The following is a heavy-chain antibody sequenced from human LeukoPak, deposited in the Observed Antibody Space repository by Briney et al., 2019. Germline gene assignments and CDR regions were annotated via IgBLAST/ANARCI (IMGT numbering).Heavy chain of an antibody. V-gene: IGHV4-34*01. CDR2: INHSGST. J-gene: IGHJ4*02. CDR1: GGSFSGYY. CDR3: ARSRRYSYGPNPFDY. D-gene: IGHD5-18*01. Sequence: SETLSLTCAVYGGSFSGYYWSWIRQPPGKGLEWIGEINHSGSTNYNPSLKSRVTISVDTSKNQFSLKLSSVTAADTAVYYCARSRRYSYGPNPFDYWGQGTLVTVSS.